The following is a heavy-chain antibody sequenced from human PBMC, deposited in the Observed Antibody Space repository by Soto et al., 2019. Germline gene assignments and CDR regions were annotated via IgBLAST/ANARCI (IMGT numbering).Heavy chain of an antibody. CDR2: IKSKTYGGTT. CDR1: GFTFSNAW. CDR3: TTGGPYWGEY. J-gene: IGHJ6*04. V-gene: IGHV3-15*01. D-gene: IGHD7-27*01. Sequence: GGSLRLSCAASGFTFSNAWMSWVRQAPGKGLEWVGRIKSKTYGGTTDYAAPVKGRFTISRDDSKNTLYLQMNSLKTDDTAVYYFTTGGPYWGEYWGKGTTVTVSS.